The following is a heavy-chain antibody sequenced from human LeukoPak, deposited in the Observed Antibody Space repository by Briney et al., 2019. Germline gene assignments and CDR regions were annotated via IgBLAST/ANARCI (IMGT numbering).Heavy chain of an antibody. D-gene: IGHD3-10*01. J-gene: IGHJ6*03. CDR1: GDSISSGSYY. CDR2: IYTSGST. V-gene: IGHV4-61*02. Sequence: SETLSLTCTVSGDSISSGSYYWSWIRQPAGKGLEWIGRIYTSGSTNYNPSLKSRVTMSVDTSKNQFSLKLSSVTAADTAVYYCARDYYGPRDPYYYYYYMDVWGKGTTVTISS. CDR3: ARDYYGPRDPYYYYYYMDV.